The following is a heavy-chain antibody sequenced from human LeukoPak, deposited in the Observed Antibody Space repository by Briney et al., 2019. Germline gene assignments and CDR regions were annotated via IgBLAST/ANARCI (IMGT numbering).Heavy chain of an antibody. J-gene: IGHJ3*02. CDR3: ATGGGYDAFDI. V-gene: IGHV4-61*02. CDR1: GGSISSASFL. CDR2: IYNCGSP. Sequence: SETVSLTCTVSGGSISSASFLGRWIRQPAGKGVVLIGRIYNCGSPNYNPTLKSLVTTSLDTSKNQFSLKLSSVTAADTAVYYCATGGGYDAFDIWGQGTMVTVSP. D-gene: IGHD2-15*01.